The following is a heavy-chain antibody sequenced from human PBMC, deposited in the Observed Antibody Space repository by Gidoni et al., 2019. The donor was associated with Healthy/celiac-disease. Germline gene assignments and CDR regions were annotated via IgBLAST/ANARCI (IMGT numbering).Heavy chain of an antibody. D-gene: IGHD3-16*01. J-gene: IGHJ4*02. CDR2: IWYDGSNK. V-gene: IGHV3-33*01. CDR3: ARFRMIPFDY. CDR1: GFTFSSYG. Sequence: QVQRVESGGCVVQPGSSCRLCCPPSGFTFSSYGMHWVRQAPGKGLEWVAVIWYDGSNKYYADSVKGRFTISRDNSKNTLYLQMNSLRAEDTAVYYCARFRMIPFDYWGQGTLVTVSS.